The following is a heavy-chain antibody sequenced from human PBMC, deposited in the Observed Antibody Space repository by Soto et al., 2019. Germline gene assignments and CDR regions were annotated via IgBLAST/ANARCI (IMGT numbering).Heavy chain of an antibody. D-gene: IGHD2-15*01. J-gene: IGHJ4*01. Sequence: QVQLVQSGAAVKKPGASVNVSCKASGYTFTSYAMHWVRQAPGKRLEWMGWINAANGNTIYSQKFQGRVTITRDTSASTAYIELSSLRSEDTAVYYCARGSCSGVSCYSFHFDYWGHGTLVTVSS. CDR3: ARGSCSGVSCYSFHFDY. CDR2: INAANGNT. CDR1: GYTFTSYA. V-gene: IGHV1-3*01.